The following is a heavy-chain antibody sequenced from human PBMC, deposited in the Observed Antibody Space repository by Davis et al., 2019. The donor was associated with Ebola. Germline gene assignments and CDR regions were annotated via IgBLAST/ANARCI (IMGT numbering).Heavy chain of an antibody. CDR1: GFTFSSYG. Sequence: PGGSLRLSCAASGFTFSSYGMHWVRQAPGKGLEWVAVIWYDGSNKYYADSVKGRFTISRDNSKNTLYPQMNSLRAEDTAVYYCARDRGGDWYYYYGMDVWGQGTTVTVS. J-gene: IGHJ6*02. CDR2: IWYDGSNK. V-gene: IGHV3-33*01. D-gene: IGHD3/OR15-3a*01. CDR3: ARDRGGDWYYYYGMDV.